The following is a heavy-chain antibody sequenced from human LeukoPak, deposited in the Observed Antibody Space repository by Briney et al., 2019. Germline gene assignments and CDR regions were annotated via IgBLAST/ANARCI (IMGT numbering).Heavy chain of an antibody. J-gene: IGHJ4*02. CDR3: ARGTTGIYFDY. Sequence: SVKVSCKASGGTFNCYAITWVRQAPGQGLEWMGGIIPIFGTANYAQKFQGRVTITADGSTSTAYMELSSLRSEDTAVYYCARGTTGIYFDYWGQGTLVTVSS. V-gene: IGHV1-69*13. CDR1: GGTFNCYA. D-gene: IGHD1-1*01. CDR2: IIPIFGTA.